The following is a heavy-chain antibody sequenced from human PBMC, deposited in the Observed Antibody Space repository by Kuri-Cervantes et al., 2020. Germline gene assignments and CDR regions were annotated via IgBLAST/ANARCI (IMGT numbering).Heavy chain of an antibody. CDR3: ARVRVRYFDWFSPHDYYYGMDV. Sequence: GSLRLSCTVSGESIISYYWSWIRQPPGKGLEWIGYIYYTGSTNYNPSLKSRVTISVDTSKNQFSLKLSSVTAADTAVYYCARVRVRYFDWFSPHDYYYGMDVWGQGTTVTVSS. CDR2: IYYTGST. CDR1: GESIISYY. D-gene: IGHD3-9*01. V-gene: IGHV4-59*01. J-gene: IGHJ6*02.